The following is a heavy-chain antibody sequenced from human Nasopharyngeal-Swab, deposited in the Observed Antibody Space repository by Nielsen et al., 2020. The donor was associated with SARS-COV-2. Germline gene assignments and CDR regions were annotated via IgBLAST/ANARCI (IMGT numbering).Heavy chain of an antibody. J-gene: IGHJ6*02. CDR3: ARVLAERAYYDFWSGYSDYYYGMDV. CDR2: LYHSGST. CDR1: GGSISSSNW. V-gene: IGHV4-4*02. Sequence: SETLSLTCAVSGGSISSSNWWSWVRQPPGRGLEWIGELYHSGSTNYNPSLKSRVTISVDKSKNQFSLKLSSVTAADTAVYYCARVLAERAYYDFWSGYSDYYYGMDVWGQGTTVTVSS. D-gene: IGHD3-3*01.